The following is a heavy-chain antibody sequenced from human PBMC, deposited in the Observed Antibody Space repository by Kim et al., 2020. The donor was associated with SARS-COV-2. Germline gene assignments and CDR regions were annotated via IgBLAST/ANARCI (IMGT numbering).Heavy chain of an antibody. V-gene: IGHV3-33*03. CDR3: AGLTY. CDR2: IWYDGSNK. J-gene: IGHJ4*02. Sequence: IWYDGSNKFYADSVRGRFTISRDNSNNTLYLQMNSLRADDAGVYYCAGLTYWGQGTLVTVSS.